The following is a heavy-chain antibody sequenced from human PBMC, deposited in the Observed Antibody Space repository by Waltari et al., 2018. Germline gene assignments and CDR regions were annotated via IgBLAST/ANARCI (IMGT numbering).Heavy chain of an antibody. Sequence: VQLQESGPGLVKPSETLSLTCTVSGGSISSYYWSWIRQPPGKGLEWVSSISSSGTYIYYADSVKGRFTISRDNAKNSLYLQMNSLRAEDTAVYYCARDVGAAAGPIIDYEVGFDYWGQGTLVTVSS. D-gene: IGHD6-13*01. V-gene: IGHV3-21*01. CDR1: GGSISSYY. CDR2: ISSSGTYI. J-gene: IGHJ4*02. CDR3: ARDVGAAAGPIIDYEVGFDY.